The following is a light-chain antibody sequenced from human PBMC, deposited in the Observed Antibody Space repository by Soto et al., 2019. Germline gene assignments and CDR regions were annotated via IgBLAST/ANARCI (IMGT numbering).Light chain of an antibody. CDR3: QHHNSYSQT. V-gene: IGKV1-5*01. Sequence: DIQMTQSPPTLSASVGDRVTITCRASQSIRHYLAWYQQTPGKAPKLLIYGASTLQSGVPSRFSGSGSGTEFTLTISSLQPDDFGTYFCQHHNSYSQTFGQGTKVDIK. J-gene: IGKJ1*01. CDR1: QSIRHY. CDR2: GAS.